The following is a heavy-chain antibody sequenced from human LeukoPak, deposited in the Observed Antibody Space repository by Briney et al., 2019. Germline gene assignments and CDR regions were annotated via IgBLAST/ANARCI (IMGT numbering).Heavy chain of an antibody. Sequence: PGGSLRLSCAASGFTFSSHWMSWVRHTPGKGLEWVANIKQDGSTKYYRDSVRGRFTISRDNAENSLYLQMNSLRAEDTAVYYCARGFRGWYAEGFDYWGQGTLVTVSS. D-gene: IGHD6-19*01. J-gene: IGHJ4*02. CDR2: IKQDGSTK. CDR1: GFTFSSHW. CDR3: ARGFRGWYAEGFDY. V-gene: IGHV3-7*01.